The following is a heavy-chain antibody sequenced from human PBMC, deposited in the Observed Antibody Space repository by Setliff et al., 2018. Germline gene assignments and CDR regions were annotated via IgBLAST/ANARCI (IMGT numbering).Heavy chain of an antibody. CDR1: GYTFTLYY. CDR3: AREGVDTRSSTDYRYYMDV. Sequence: ASVKVSCKASGYTFTLYYLHWVRQAPGQGLEWMGRINANSGGTNYAQKFQGRVTMTRDTSISTAYMDLSRLRSDDTAVYYCAREGVDTRSSTDYRYYMDVWAKAPRSPSP. CDR2: INANSGGT. J-gene: IGHJ6*03. V-gene: IGHV1-2*06. D-gene: IGHD5-18*01.